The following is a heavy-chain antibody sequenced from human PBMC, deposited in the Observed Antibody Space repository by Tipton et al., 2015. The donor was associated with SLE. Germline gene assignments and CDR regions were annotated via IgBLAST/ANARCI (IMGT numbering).Heavy chain of an antibody. CDR2: INHSGST. V-gene: IGHV4-38-2*01. Sequence: TLSLTCAVSGYSISSGYYWGWIRQPPGKGLEWIGSINHSGSTNYNPSLKSRVTISVDTSKNQFSLKLSSVTAADTAVYYCARGQKVGAINWFDPCGQGTLVTVSS. J-gene: IGHJ5*02. CDR3: ARGQKVGAINWFDP. D-gene: IGHD1-26*01. CDR1: GYSISSGYY.